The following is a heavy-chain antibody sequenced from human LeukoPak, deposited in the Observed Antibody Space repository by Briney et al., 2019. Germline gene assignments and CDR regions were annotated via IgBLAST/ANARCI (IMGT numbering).Heavy chain of an antibody. Sequence: GGSLRLSCAASGFTVSSNYMNWARQAPGKGLEWVSVIYSGGSTYYADSVKGRFTISRDNSKNTLYLQMNSLRAEDTAVYYCARGNTRGSRDGYNSDYWGQGTLVTVSS. CDR1: GFTVSSNY. V-gene: IGHV3-53*01. CDR3: ARGNTRGSRDGYNSDY. J-gene: IGHJ4*02. D-gene: IGHD5-24*01. CDR2: IYSGGST.